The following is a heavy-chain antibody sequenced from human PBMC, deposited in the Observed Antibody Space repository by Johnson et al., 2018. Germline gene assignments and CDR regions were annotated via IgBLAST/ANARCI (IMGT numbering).Heavy chain of an antibody. Sequence: VQLVESGGGLVKPGGPLRLSCAASGFTFSDYYMSWIRQAPGKGLAWVSYISSSGSSIYYAASVKGRFPISRDNAKNSLYLQMNSLRAEDTAVYYCARANYDFWSGYHTAGAEYFQHWGQGTLVTVSS. V-gene: IGHV3-11*01. CDR1: GFTFSDYY. CDR2: ISSSGSSI. CDR3: ARANYDFWSGYHTAGAEYFQH. D-gene: IGHD3-3*01. J-gene: IGHJ1*01.